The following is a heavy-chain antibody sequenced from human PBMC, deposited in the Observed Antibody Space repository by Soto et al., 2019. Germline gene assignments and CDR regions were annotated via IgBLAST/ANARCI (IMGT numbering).Heavy chain of an antibody. J-gene: IGHJ6*02. CDR3: ARGKPSGYRFGSSNFFQYGLAV. D-gene: IGHD5-12*01. Sequence: WRTVALTCAVLRACRGCHYWAWVVQSPDKRLEWIGEVHPSVSTDYNPSLKSRLTLSLDTSKNQFSLKVPSATAADTAVYFCARGKPSGYRFGSSNFFQYGLAVWAPGTTVLVSS. CDR2: VHPSVST. V-gene: IGHV4-34*01. CDR1: RACRGCHY.